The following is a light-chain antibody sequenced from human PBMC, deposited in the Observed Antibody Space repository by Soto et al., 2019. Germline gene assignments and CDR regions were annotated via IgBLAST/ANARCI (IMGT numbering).Light chain of an antibody. CDR3: QQYNSYPRT. Sequence: DIQVTQSPSTLSASMGDRVTITCRSSQSITSWLDWYQQKPGKAPKLLIYNASRLESGVTSSFSGSGSGTEFTLTISSLQPDDFATYYCQQYNSYPRTFGQGTTVEIK. V-gene: IGKV1-5*03. CDR2: NAS. CDR1: QSITSW. J-gene: IGKJ1*01.